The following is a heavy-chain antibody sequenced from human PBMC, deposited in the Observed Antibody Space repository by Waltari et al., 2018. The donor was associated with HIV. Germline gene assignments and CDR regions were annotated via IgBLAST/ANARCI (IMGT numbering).Heavy chain of an antibody. D-gene: IGHD6-13*01. CDR3: ASGYSSSWRSDYYYYGMDV. Sequence: EVQLVESGGGLVQPGGSLRLSCAASGFPFSSYWTQWVRKAPGKGLVWVSRINSDGSSTSYADSVKGRFTISRDNAKNTLYLQMNSLRAEDTAVYYCASGYSSSWRSDYYYYGMDVWGQGTTVTVSS. CDR2: INSDGSST. CDR1: GFPFSSYW. J-gene: IGHJ6*02. V-gene: IGHV3-74*01.